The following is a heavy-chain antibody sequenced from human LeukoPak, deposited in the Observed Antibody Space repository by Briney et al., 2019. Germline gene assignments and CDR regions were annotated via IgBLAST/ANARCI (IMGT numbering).Heavy chain of an antibody. CDR1: GYSISSGYY. D-gene: IGHD3-22*01. V-gene: IGHV4-38-2*02. J-gene: IGHJ3*02. CDR2: IYHSGST. Sequence: SETLSLTCTVSGYSISSGYYWGWIRQSPGKGLEWIGSIYHSGSTYYNPSLKSRVTISVDTSKNQFSLKLSSVTAADTAVYYCARSTVYDSSDDAFDIWGQGTMVTVSS. CDR3: ARSTVYDSSDDAFDI.